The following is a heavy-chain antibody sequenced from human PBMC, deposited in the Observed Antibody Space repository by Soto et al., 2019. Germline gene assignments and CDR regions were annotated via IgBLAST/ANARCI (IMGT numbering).Heavy chain of an antibody. D-gene: IGHD3-9*01. V-gene: IGHV5-10-1*01. Sequence: GESLKISCKGSGYSFTSYWISWVRQMPGKSLEWMGRIDPSDSYTNYSPSFKGHVTISADKSISTAYLQWSSLKASDTAMYYCARHPTPNHDILTGPKDWGQAPLVTVSS. CDR3: ARHPTPNHDILTGPKD. CDR1: GYSFTSYW. CDR2: IDPSDSYT. J-gene: IGHJ4*02.